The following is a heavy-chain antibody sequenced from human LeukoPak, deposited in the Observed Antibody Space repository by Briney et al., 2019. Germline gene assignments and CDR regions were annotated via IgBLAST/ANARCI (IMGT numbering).Heavy chain of an antibody. CDR2: IIPILGIA. J-gene: IGHJ4*02. D-gene: IGHD6-13*01. Sequence: SVKVSCKASGGTFSSYAISWVRQAPGQGLEWMGRIIPILGIANYAQKFQGRVTITADKSTSTAYMELSSLRSVDTAVYYCARFSREGIAAAEASFDYWGQGTLVTVSS. V-gene: IGHV1-69*04. CDR3: ARFSREGIAAAEASFDY. CDR1: GGTFSSYA.